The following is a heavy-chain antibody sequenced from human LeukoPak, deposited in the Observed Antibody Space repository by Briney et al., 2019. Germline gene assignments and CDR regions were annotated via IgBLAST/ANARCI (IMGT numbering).Heavy chain of an antibody. Sequence: PSETLSLTCTVSGGSMSPYYWGWIRQPPGKGLEWIGSIYYSGSTYYNPSLKSRVTISVDTSKNQFSLKLSSVTAADTAVYYCVIRYSRSSKRDYYYYGMDVWGQGTTVTVSS. J-gene: IGHJ6*02. V-gene: IGHV4-39*01. CDR3: VIRYSRSSKRDYYYYGMDV. CDR1: GGSMSPYY. D-gene: IGHD1-1*01. CDR2: IYYSGST.